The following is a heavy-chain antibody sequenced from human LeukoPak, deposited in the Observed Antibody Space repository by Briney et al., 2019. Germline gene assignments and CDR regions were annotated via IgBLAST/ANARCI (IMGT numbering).Heavy chain of an antibody. D-gene: IGHD2-2*02. CDR1: GYTFTGYY. Sequence: ASVKVSCKASGYTFTGYYMHWMRQAPGQGLGWMGWINPNSGDTNYAQKFQGRVTMTRDTSITTAYMELSRLRSEDTAVYYCARDLAGQYCSSTTYCTFIRDTYFDYWGQGTLVTVSS. CDR2: INPNSGDT. V-gene: IGHV1-2*02. J-gene: IGHJ4*02. CDR3: ARDLAGQYCSSTTYCTFIRDTYFDY.